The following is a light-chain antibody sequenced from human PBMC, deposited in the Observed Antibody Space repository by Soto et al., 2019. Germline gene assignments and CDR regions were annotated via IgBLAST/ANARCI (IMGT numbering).Light chain of an antibody. CDR2: KAS. Sequence: IQVTQSPSTLSGSVGESITITCRASQTISSWLAWYQQKPWKSPKLLIYKASTLKSGVPSRFSGSGSGTEFTLTISSLQPDDFVTYCSQLSTIHLEPFG. V-gene: IGKV1-5*03. CDR3: QLSTIHLEP. J-gene: IGKJ2*01. CDR1: QTISSW.